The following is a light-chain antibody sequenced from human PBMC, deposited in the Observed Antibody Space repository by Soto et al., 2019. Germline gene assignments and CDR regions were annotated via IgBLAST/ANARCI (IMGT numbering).Light chain of an antibody. V-gene: IGLV1-40*01. CDR3: QSFDTRLNSVV. CDR1: SSNIGAGYD. Sequence: QSVVTQPPSVSGAPGQRVTISCTGSSSNIGAGYDVHWYQQFPGTAPKLLIYGNNNRPSGVTDRFSGSKSGTSASLAITGXXAXXXXXYYCQSFDTRLNSVVFGGGTKLTVL. J-gene: IGLJ2*01. CDR2: GNN.